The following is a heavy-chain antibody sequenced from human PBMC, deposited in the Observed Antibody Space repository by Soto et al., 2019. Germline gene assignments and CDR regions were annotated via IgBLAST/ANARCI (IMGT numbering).Heavy chain of an antibody. CDR2: IYTDGSKT. J-gene: IGHJ6*03. Sequence: EVQLVESGGGLVQPGGSLRLSCAASGFTFSSYWMHWVRQAPGKGLVWVSRIYTDGSKTSYADSVKGRFTISRDNAKNTLYLQMNSLRAESTAVYYCARGAGGYYYMDVWGKGTTVTVSS. CDR3: ARGAGGYYYMDV. V-gene: IGHV3-74*01. CDR1: GFTFSSYW. D-gene: IGHD3-22*01.